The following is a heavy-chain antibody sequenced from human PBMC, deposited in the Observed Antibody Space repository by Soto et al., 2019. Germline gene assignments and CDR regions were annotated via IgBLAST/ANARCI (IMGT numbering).Heavy chain of an antibody. CDR1: GYAFTSYG. V-gene: IGHV1-18*01. CDR2: ISAYNGNT. Sequence: WASVKVSCKASGYAFTSYGISWVRQAPGQGLEWMGWISAYNGNTNYAQKLQGRVTMTTDTSTSTAYMELRSLRSDDTAVYYCVIFIVGAGHNWFVSRGTGILGNVFS. CDR3: VIFIVGAGHNWFVS. J-gene: IGHJ5*01. D-gene: IGHD6-19*01.